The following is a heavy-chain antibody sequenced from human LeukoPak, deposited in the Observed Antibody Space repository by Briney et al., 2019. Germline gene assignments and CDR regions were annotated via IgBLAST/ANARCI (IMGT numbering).Heavy chain of an antibody. CDR2: ISSSSSLI. Sequence: GALRLSCAGSGFTLSDYTMNWVRQAPGKGLEWISSISSSSSLIYYADSVKGRFTISRDNAKNSLYLQMNSLGAEDTAVYYCARDTTGIVGATSLGVDYWGQGTLVTVSS. D-gene: IGHD1-26*01. CDR3: ARDTTGIVGATSLGVDY. CDR1: GFTLSDYT. J-gene: IGHJ4*02. V-gene: IGHV3-21*06.